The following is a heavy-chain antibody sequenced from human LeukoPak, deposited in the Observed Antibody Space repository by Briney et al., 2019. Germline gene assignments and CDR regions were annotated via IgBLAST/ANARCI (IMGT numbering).Heavy chain of an antibody. J-gene: IGHJ5*02. V-gene: IGHV3-48*01. D-gene: IGHD2-2*02. Sequence: GGSLRLSCAASGFTFSTYSLNWVRQAPGKGLEWVSYISSSSGTLYYADSVKGRFTISRDNAKSSLYLQMNSLRPEDTAVYYCARDWYCSSSICYTDRNWFDTWGQGTLVTVSS. CDR3: ARDWYCSSSICYTDRNWFDT. CDR2: ISSSSGTL. CDR1: GFTFSTYS.